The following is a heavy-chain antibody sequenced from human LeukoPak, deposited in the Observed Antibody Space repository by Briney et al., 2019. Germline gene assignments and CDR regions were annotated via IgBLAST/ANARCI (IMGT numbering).Heavy chain of an antibody. CDR3: ARVFARGGEISGSYYYY. J-gene: IGHJ4*02. CDR2: IIPMFGTA. Sequence: SVKVSCKASGGTFSSYAISWVRQAPGQGLERMGGIIPMFGTANYAQKFQGRVTITTEESTSTAYMELSSLGSEDTAMYYCARVFARGGEISGSYYYYWGQGTLVTVSS. V-gene: IGHV1-69*05. CDR1: GGTFSSYA. D-gene: IGHD1-26*01.